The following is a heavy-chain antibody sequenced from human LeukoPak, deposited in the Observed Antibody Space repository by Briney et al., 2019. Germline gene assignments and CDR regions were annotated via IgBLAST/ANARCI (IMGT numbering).Heavy chain of an antibody. J-gene: IGHJ5*02. CDR1: TFTFNNAW. Sequence: TGGSLRLSCAASTFTFNNAWVNWVRQAPGKGLEWVGRIKSKTDGGTRDYAAPVKGRFTISRDDSTNTLYLQMNSLTTEDTAVYYCTSGRGFYYDTWDQGTLVTVSS. CDR3: TSGRGFYYDT. V-gene: IGHV3-15*07. CDR2: IKSKTDGGTR. D-gene: IGHD3-22*01.